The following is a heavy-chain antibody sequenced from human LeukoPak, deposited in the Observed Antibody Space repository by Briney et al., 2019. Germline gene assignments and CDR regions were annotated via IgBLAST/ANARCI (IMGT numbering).Heavy chain of an antibody. Sequence: GGSLRLSCAASGFTFSSYGMHWVRQAPGKGLEWVALISYDGSNKYNADSVKGRFTISRDNSKNTLYLQMNSLRADDTAVYYCARRTGAYSHPYDYWGQGTLVTVSS. CDR1: GFTFSSYG. D-gene: IGHD4/OR15-4a*01. J-gene: IGHJ4*02. CDR2: ISYDGSNK. CDR3: ARRTGAYSHPYDY. V-gene: IGHV3-30*03.